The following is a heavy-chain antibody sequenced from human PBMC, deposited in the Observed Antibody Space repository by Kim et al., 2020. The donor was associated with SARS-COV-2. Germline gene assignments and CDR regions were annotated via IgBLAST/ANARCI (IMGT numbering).Heavy chain of an antibody. CDR3: ARDNSAGSAWWFDP. V-gene: IGHV1-46*01. Sequence: AQKFQGRVTMTRDTSPSTAYMELSSLRSDDTAVYYCARDNSAGSAWWFDPWGQGTLVTVSS. D-gene: IGHD2-15*01. J-gene: IGHJ5*02.